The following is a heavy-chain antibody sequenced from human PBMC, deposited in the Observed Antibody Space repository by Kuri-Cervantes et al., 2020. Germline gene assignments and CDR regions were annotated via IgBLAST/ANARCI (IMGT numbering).Heavy chain of an antibody. J-gene: IGHJ4*02. D-gene: IGHD5-18*01. Sequence: SVKVSCKASGGTFSSYAINWVRQAPGQGLEWMGGIIPIFGTANYAQKFQGRVTITTDESTSTAYMELISLKSEDTAVYYCARGDTAMETGRYWGQGTLVTVSS. CDR1: GGTFSSYA. V-gene: IGHV1-69*05. CDR3: ARGDTAMETGRY. CDR2: IIPIFGTA.